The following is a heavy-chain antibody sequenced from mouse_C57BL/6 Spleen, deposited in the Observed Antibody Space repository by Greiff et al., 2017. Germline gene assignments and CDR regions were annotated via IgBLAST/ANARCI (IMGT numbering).Heavy chain of an antibody. CDR2: IYPRSGNT. Sequence: QVQLQQSGAELARPGASVKLSCKASGYTFTSYGISWVKQRTGQGLEWIGEIYPRSGNTYYNEKFKGKATLTADKSSSTAYMELRSLTSEDSAVYFCARKGDFSLAYWGQGTLVTVSA. CDR1: GYTFTSYG. J-gene: IGHJ3*01. CDR3: ARKGDFSLAY. V-gene: IGHV1-81*01. D-gene: IGHD3-3*01.